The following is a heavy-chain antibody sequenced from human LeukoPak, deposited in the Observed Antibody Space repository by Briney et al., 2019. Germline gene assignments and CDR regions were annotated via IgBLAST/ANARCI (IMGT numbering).Heavy chain of an antibody. J-gene: IGHJ3*02. Sequence: ASVKVSCKASGYTFTSYAMNWVRQAPGQGLEWMGWINTNAGNPTYAQGFTGRFVFSLDTSVSTAYLQISSLKAEDTAVYYCARTVLLWFGEFSLGAFDIWGQGTMVTVSS. D-gene: IGHD3-10*01. CDR3: ARTVLLWFGEFSLGAFDI. CDR2: INTNAGNP. V-gene: IGHV7-4-1*02. CDR1: GYTFTSYA.